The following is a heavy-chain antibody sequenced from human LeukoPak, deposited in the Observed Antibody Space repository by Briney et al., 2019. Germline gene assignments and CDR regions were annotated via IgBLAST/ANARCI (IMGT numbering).Heavy chain of an antibody. D-gene: IGHD3-16*01. CDR2: INTDGTST. CDR3: AKDMTGLRDY. V-gene: IGHV3-74*01. CDR1: GFTFSSYW. J-gene: IGHJ4*02. Sequence: PGGSLRLSCAASGFTFSSYWFHWVRQAPGKGLVWVSRINTDGTSTSYADSVKGRFTIARDNAKNTLYLQMNSLRAEDTAIYYYAKDMTGLRDYWGQGTLVTVPS.